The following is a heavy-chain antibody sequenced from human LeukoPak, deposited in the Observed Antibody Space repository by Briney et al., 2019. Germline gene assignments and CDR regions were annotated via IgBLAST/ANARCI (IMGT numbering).Heavy chain of an antibody. Sequence: SETLSLTCTVSGGSISSSSYYWGWIRQPPGKGLEWIGSIYHSGSTYYNPSLKSRVTISVDTSKNQFSLKLSSVTAADTAVYYCARDHNPIPKGYGESRAWYFDYWGQGTLVTVSS. V-gene: IGHV4-39*07. D-gene: IGHD4-17*01. J-gene: IGHJ4*02. CDR3: ARDHNPIPKGYGESRAWYFDY. CDR2: IYHSGST. CDR1: GGSISSSSYY.